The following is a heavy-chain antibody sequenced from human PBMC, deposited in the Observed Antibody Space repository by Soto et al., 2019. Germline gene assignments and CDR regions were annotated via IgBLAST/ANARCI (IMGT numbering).Heavy chain of an antibody. J-gene: IGHJ6*03. V-gene: IGHV4-34*01. CDR3: ARGGRYYYYYYMDV. CDR2: INHSGST. CDR1: GGSFSGYY. Sequence: PSETLSLTCAVYGGSFSGYYWGWIRQPPGRGLEWIGEINHSGSTNYNPSLKSRVTISVDTSKNQFSLKLSSVTAADTAVYYCARGGRYYYYYYMDVWGKGTTVTVSS.